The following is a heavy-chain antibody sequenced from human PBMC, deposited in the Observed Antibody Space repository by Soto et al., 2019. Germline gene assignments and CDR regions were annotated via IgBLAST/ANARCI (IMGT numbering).Heavy chain of an antibody. D-gene: IGHD1-1*01. Sequence: PSETLSLTCAVYGGSFSGYYWSWIRQPPGKGLEWIGEINHSGSTNYNPSLKSRVTISVDTSKNQFSLKLSSVTAADTAVYYCARALGDGTTPDWFDTWGQGTLVTVSS. V-gene: IGHV4-34*01. CDR1: GGSFSGYY. CDR2: INHSGST. CDR3: ARALGDGTTPDWFDT. J-gene: IGHJ5*02.